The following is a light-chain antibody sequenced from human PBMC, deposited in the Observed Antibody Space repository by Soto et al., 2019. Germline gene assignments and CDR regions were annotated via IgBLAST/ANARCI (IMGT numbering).Light chain of an antibody. CDR2: GAS. J-gene: IGKJ2*01. Sequence: EIVMTQSPATLSVSPGERATLSSRASQSVSSNLAWYQQKPGQAPRLLIYGASTRATGIAARFSGSGSGTEFTLTINSLQSEVFAVYYCQQYNNWPPYTFGQGTKLEIK. V-gene: IGKV3-15*01. CDR3: QQYNNWPPYT. CDR1: QSVSSN.